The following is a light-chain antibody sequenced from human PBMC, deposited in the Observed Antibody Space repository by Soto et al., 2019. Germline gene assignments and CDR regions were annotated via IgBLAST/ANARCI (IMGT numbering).Light chain of an antibody. J-gene: IGKJ4*01. V-gene: IGKV3-20*01. Sequence: EIVLTHSPGTLSLSPGERATLSCRASQSVASGHLAWCQQTPGQAPRLLVSDASSRATGIPARFSGSGSGTDFTLTISSLEPEDFAVYYCQQYGSSPLTFGGGTKVDIK. CDR3: QQYGSSPLT. CDR2: DAS. CDR1: QSVASGH.